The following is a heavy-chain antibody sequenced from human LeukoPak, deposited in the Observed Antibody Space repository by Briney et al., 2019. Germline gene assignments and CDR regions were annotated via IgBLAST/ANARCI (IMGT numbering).Heavy chain of an antibody. Sequence: GGSLRLSCAASGFTFTSYAMNWVRQAPGKGLEWVSTISSDGGTPYYADSVKGRFTISRDNSKNTLYLQMNSLRAEDTAVYYCAKVRRSSAYWGQGTLVTVSS. D-gene: IGHD3-22*01. CDR2: ISSDGGTP. V-gene: IGHV3-23*01. CDR3: AKVRRSSAY. J-gene: IGHJ4*02. CDR1: GFTFTSYA.